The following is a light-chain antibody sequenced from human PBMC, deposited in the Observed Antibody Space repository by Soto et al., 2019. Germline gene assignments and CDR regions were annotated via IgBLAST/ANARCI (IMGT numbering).Light chain of an antibody. V-gene: IGLV2-14*01. CDR3: CSYTSISTVV. CDR2: GVT. J-gene: IGLJ2*01. Sequence: QSALTQPASVSGSPGQSITISCTGTSSDVGAYTYVSWYQQHPGKAPKLMIYGVTKRPSGVSHRFSGSKSDNTASLTISGLQAEDEADYFCCSYTSISTVVFGGGTKLTVL. CDR1: SSDVGAYTY.